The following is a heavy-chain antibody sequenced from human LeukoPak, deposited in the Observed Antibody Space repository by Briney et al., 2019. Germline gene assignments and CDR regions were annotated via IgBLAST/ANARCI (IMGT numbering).Heavy chain of an antibody. J-gene: IGHJ4*02. V-gene: IGHV1-2*02. CDR1: GYTFTGYY. Sequence: GASVKVSCKTSGYTFTGYYMHWMRQAPGQGLEWRGWINCNNGDTIYAQKFEGRVIVTRDTSISTAYMELSRLTYGDTAVYYCARNGEIWGQGTLVTVSS. D-gene: IGHD3-10*01. CDR2: INCNNGDT. CDR3: ARNGEI.